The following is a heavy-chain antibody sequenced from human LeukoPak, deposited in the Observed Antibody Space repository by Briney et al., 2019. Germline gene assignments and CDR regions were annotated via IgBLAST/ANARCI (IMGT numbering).Heavy chain of an antibody. D-gene: IGHD4-17*01. V-gene: IGHV1-69*13. CDR3: ARGTYGYDAFDI. CDR1: GGTFSSYA. Sequence: SVKVSCKASGGTFSSYAISWVRQAPGQGLEWMGGIIPIFGTANYAQKFQGRVTITADESTSTAYMELSSLRSEDTAVYYCARGTYGYDAFDIWGQGTMVTVSS. CDR2: IIPIFGTA. J-gene: IGHJ3*02.